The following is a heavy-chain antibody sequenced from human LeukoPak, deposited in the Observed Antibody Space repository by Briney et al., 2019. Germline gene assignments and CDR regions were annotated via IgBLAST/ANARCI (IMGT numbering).Heavy chain of an antibody. CDR1: GGSISSGSYY. CDR2: IYTSGST. CDR3: ARTRYYYGSRSYGAPYYFDY. Sequence: SETLSLTCTVSGGSISSGSYYWSWIRQPAGKGLEWIGRIYTSGSTNYNPSLKSRVTISVDTSKNQFSLKLSSVTAADTAVYYCARTRYYYGSRSYGAPYYFDYWGQGTLVTVSS. V-gene: IGHV4-61*02. D-gene: IGHD3-10*01. J-gene: IGHJ4*02.